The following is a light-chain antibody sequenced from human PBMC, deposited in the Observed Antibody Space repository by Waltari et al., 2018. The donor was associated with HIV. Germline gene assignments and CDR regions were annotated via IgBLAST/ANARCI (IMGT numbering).Light chain of an antibody. CDR2: ANI. CDR1: SSNIGAGYD. V-gene: IGLV1-40*01. Sequence: QSVLTQPPSVSGAPGQRVTISCTGSSSNIGAGYDVHWYQQLPGTATKLLIDANINRPSGVPDRFSGSKSGSSASLAITGLQAEDEAHYYCQSFDSSLTTSGVIFGGGTKLTVL. J-gene: IGLJ2*01. CDR3: QSFDSSLTTSGVI.